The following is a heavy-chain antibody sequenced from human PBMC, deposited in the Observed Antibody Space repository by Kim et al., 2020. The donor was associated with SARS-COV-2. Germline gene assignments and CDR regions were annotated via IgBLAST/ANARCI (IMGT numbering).Heavy chain of an antibody. CDR3: ARGTALGL. D-gene: IGHD5-18*01. CDR2: SSP. Sequence: SSPTYTDTMKGRFTTSRDNAKNTLYLQINSLRAEETAMYYCARGTALGLWGQGALVTVSS. V-gene: IGHV3-74*01. J-gene: IGHJ4*02.